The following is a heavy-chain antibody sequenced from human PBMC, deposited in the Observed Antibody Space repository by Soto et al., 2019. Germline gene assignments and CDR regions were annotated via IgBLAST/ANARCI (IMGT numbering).Heavy chain of an antibody. CDR2: ISSSDNII. J-gene: IGHJ4*02. D-gene: IGHD3-22*01. Sequence: LRISCAASGFTFSDYYMICIRQAPVKGLEWVSYISSSDNIIYYADSVKGRFTISRDNAKSSLYLQMNSLRAEDTAVYYCARDRGYYDSSGYFDYWGQGTLVTVSS. CDR3: ARDRGYYDSSGYFDY. V-gene: IGHV3-11*01. CDR1: GFTFSDYY.